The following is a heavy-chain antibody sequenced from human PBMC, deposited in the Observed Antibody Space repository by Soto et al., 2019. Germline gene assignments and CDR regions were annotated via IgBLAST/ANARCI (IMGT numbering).Heavy chain of an antibody. Sequence: EVQLLESGGGLVQPGGSLRLSCAASGFTFSSYAMSWVRQAPGKGLEWVSGISGSSDSTNYADPVKGRFTISRDNSKNMLFLQMNSLRGEDTALYYCAKSLLHIILMVYASYAMDVWGQGTTVTVSS. CDR2: ISGSSDST. D-gene: IGHD2-8*01. V-gene: IGHV3-23*01. CDR3: AKSLLHIILMVYASYAMDV. CDR1: GFTFSSYA. J-gene: IGHJ6*02.